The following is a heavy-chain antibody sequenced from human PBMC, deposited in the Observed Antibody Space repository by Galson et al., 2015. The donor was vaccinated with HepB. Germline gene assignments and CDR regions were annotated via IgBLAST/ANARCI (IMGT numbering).Heavy chain of an antibody. CDR2: ISYDAFNE. Sequence: SLRLSCAASGFTFSSYGMHWVRQAPGKGLEWVAVISYDAFNEYYADSVKGRFTISRDNSKNTLYLQMNSLRVEDTALYYCAKLGGLEQLGGGAHYYYYGMDVWGQGTTVTVSS. CDR3: AKLGGLEQLGGGAHYYYYGMDV. CDR1: GFTFSSYG. V-gene: IGHV3-30*18. D-gene: IGHD6-6*01. J-gene: IGHJ6*02.